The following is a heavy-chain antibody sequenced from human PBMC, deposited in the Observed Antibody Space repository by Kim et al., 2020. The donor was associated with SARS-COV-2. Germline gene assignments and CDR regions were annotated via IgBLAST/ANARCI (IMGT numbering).Heavy chain of an antibody. D-gene: IGHD6-13*01. V-gene: IGHV3-23*01. CDR1: GFTFSNYG. CDR2: ISGSGGTT. J-gene: IGHJ4*02. Sequence: GGSLRLSCAASGFTFSNYGMVWVRQAPGKGLEWVSTISGSGGTTYYTDSVKGRFTISRDNSKNTVFLQMNSLTAEDTAVYYCAKPSQGSSTWYSPDFDCWGQGTLVTVSS. CDR3: AKPSQGSSTWYSPDFDC.